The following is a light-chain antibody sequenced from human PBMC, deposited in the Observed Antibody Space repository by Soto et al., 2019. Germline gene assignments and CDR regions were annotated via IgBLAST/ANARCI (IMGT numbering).Light chain of an antibody. CDR3: QQRSNWRPIT. V-gene: IGKV3D-11*02. J-gene: IGKJ5*01. CDR1: QSVSSY. CDR2: DAS. Sequence: EIVLTQSPATLSLSPGERATLSCRASQSVSSYLAWYQQKPGQAPRLLIYDASNRATGIPARFSGSGPVTDFTLTISSLEPEDFAVYYCQQRSNWRPITFGQGTRLEIK.